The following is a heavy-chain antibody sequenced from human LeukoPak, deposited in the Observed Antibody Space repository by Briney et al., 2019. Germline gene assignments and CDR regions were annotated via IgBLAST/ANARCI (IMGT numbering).Heavy chain of an antibody. V-gene: IGHV4-4*07. D-gene: IGHD3-16*01. Sequence: SETLSLTCTVSGGSISSYYWSWIRQPAGKGLEWIGRIYTSGSTNYNPSLRSRVTMSVDTSKNQFSLKLSSVTAADTAVYYCARDEGGRFDNWFDPWGQGTLVTVSS. CDR2: IYTSGST. J-gene: IGHJ5*02. CDR3: ARDEGGRFDNWFDP. CDR1: GGSISSYY.